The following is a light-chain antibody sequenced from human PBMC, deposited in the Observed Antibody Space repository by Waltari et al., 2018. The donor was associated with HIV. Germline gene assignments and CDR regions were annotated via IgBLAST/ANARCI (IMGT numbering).Light chain of an antibody. J-gene: IGLJ1*01. CDR2: QDT. CDR3: QAWDSSTAV. Sequence: SYELPQPPSVSVSPGQTANISCSGDKLGDNFACWYQQKPGQSPVLVIYQDTKRPSGIPERFSGSNSDNTATLTISGTQAMDEADYYCQAWDSSTAVFGTGTKVTVL. CDR1: KLGDNF. V-gene: IGLV3-1*01.